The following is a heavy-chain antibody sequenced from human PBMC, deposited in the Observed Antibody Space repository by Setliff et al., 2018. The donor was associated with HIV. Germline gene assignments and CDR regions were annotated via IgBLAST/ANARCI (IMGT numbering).Heavy chain of an antibody. Sequence: GASVKVSCKASGYTFTSYALHWVRQAPGQRLEWMGWVNADNGNTKYSEKFQGRVTITRDTAASTVYMELSSLKSEDTAVYYCARDQTGVAAAAFGGGSAWSDEGFDIWGQGTMVTVSS. CDR2: VNADNGNT. CDR1: GYTFTSYA. CDR3: ARDQTGVAAAAFGGGSAWSDEGFDI. D-gene: IGHD6-13*01. J-gene: IGHJ3*02. V-gene: IGHV1-3*01.